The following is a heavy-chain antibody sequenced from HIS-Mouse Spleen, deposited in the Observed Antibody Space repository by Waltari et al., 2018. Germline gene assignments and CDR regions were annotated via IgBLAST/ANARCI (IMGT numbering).Heavy chain of an antibody. J-gene: IGHJ3*02. Sequence: QVQLVESGGGVVQPGRALRLSCAAAGFTFSSYGMLWVRQAPGKGLEWVAVISYDGSNKYYADSVKGRFTISRDNSKNTLYLQMNSLRAEDTAVYYCAKASWGEAFDIWGQGTMVTVSS. V-gene: IGHV3-30*18. CDR1: GFTFSSYG. CDR2: ISYDGSNK. D-gene: IGHD3-16*01. CDR3: AKASWGEAFDI.